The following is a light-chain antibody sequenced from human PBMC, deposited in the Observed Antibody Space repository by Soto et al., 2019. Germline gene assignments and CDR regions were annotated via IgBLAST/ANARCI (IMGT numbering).Light chain of an antibody. Sequence: DIQMTQSPSSLSASVGDRVTITCGASQYIGDFLNWYQQKPGKAPKLLIFAASSLQSGVPSRFSGSRSGPDFTLTISSLQPEDFATYYCQQSYSSPPTFGQGTKVDIK. J-gene: IGKJ1*01. V-gene: IGKV1-39*01. CDR3: QQSYSSPPT. CDR2: AAS. CDR1: QYIGDF.